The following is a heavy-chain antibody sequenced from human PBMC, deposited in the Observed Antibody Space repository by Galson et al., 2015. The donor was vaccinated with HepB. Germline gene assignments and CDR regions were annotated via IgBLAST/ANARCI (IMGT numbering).Heavy chain of an antibody. V-gene: IGHV3-33*08. D-gene: IGHD3-10*01. J-gene: IGHJ4*02. CDR2: IWYDGSNK. CDR1: GFTFSSYG. CDR3: ARGEEFIEADPLDY. Sequence: SLRLSCAASGFTFSSYGMHWVRQAPGKGLEWVAVIWYDGSNKYYADSVKGRFTISRDNSKNTLYLQMNSLRAEDTAVYYCARGEEFIEADPLDYWGQGTLVTVSS.